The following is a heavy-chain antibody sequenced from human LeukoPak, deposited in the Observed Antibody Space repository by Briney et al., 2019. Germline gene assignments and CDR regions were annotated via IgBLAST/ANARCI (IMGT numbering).Heavy chain of an antibody. CDR1: GFTFSSYS. V-gene: IGHV3-21*01. Sequence: GGSLRLSCAASGFTFSSYSMNWVRQAPGKGLEWVSSISSSSSYIYYADSVKGRFTISRDNAKNSLYLQMNSLRAEDTAVYYCARDDVVGYSSRPIAVDYWGQGTLVTVSS. J-gene: IGHJ4*02. D-gene: IGHD6-13*01. CDR3: ARDDVVGYSSRPIAVDY. CDR2: ISSSSSYI.